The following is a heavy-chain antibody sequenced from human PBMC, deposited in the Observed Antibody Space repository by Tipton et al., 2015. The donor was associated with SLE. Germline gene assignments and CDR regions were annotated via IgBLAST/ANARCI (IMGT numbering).Heavy chain of an antibody. J-gene: IGHJ4*02. CDR2: IDYSGIG. Sequence: TLSLTCNVSGASIPSYYWSWIRQSPVKGLECLGYIDYSGIGNYHPSFNSRVSISSDPSKSQFSLTLTSVTAADTALYYCARGFPEQLSLPYFDHWGQGVLVTVSS. CDR3: ARGFPEQLSLPYFDH. CDR1: GASIPSYY. D-gene: IGHD1-1*01. V-gene: IGHV4-59*01.